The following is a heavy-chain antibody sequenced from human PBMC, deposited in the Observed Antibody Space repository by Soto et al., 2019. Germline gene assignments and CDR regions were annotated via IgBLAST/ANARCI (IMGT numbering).Heavy chain of an antibody. CDR3: ARGITTFDWALMPPMDI. D-gene: IGHD3-9*01. J-gene: IGHJ3*02. Sequence: QVQLVESGGGVVQPGRSLRLSCAASGFTFSSYAMHWVRQAPGKGLEWVAVISYDGSNKYYADSVKGRFTISRDNSKNTLYLQMNSLRAEDTAVYYCARGITTFDWALMPPMDIWGQGTMVTVSS. V-gene: IGHV3-30-3*01. CDR2: ISYDGSNK. CDR1: GFTFSSYA.